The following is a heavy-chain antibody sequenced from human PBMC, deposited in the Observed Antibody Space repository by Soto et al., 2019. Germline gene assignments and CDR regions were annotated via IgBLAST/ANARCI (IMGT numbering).Heavy chain of an antibody. J-gene: IGHJ4*02. Sequence: GGSLRLSCAASGFTFSSYAMSWVRQAPGKGLEWVSAISGSGGSTYYADTVKGGFTISRDNSKNTLYLQMNSLRAEDAAVYYCAGGDLGAIYYFDYWGQGTLVTVSS. CDR1: GFTFSSYA. CDR2: ISGSGGST. CDR3: AGGDLGAIYYFDY. D-gene: IGHD2-21*02. V-gene: IGHV3-23*01.